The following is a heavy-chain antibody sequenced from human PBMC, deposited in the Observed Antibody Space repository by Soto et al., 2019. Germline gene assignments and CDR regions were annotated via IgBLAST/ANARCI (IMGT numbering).Heavy chain of an antibody. CDR1: GGSISSYY. CDR2: IYYSGST. D-gene: IGHD6-19*01. CDR3: ARVSVAGYYYGMDV. V-gene: IGHV4-59*01. J-gene: IGHJ6*02. Sequence: SETLSLTCTVSGGSISSYYWSWIRQAPGKGLEWIGYIYYSGSTNYNPSLKSRVTISVDTSKNQFSLKLSSVTAADTAVYYCARVSVAGYYYGMDVWGQGTTVT.